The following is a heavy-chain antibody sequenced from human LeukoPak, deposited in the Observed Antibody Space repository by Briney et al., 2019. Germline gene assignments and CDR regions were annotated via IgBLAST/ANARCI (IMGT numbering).Heavy chain of an antibody. D-gene: IGHD5-12*01. CDR2: IFWNDDE. Sequence: SGPTLVEPTQTLKLTCSFSGFSLNTTGEGVGWIRQPPGKALEWLAIIFWNDDERYRPSLRSRLTITKDTSKNQMILTMINMDPVDTGTYYCAHSGYGLRNWFDPWGQGTLVTVSS. J-gene: IGHJ5*02. V-gene: IGHV2-5*01. CDR3: AHSGYGLRNWFDP. CDR1: GFSLNTTGEG.